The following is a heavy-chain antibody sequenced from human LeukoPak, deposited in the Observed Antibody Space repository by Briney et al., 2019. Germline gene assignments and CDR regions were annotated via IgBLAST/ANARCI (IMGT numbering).Heavy chain of an antibody. Sequence: SETLSLTCAVSGGSISSGGYSWSWIRQPPGKGLEWIGYIYHSGSTYYNPSLKSRVTISVDRSKNQFSLKLSSVTAADTAVYYCARAYCGGDCYSDHGGPYDYWGQGTLVTVSS. J-gene: IGHJ4*02. CDR1: GGSISSGGYS. D-gene: IGHD2-21*02. CDR3: ARAYCGGDCYSDHGGPYDY. CDR2: IYHSGST. V-gene: IGHV4-30-2*01.